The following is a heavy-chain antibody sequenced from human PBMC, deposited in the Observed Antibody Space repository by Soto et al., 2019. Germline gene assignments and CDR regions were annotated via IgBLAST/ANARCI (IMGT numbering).Heavy chain of an antibody. CDR2: ISYDGSNK. Sequence: QVQLVESGGGVVQPGRSLRLSCAASGFTFSSYGMHWVRQAPGKGLEWVAVISYDGSNKYYADSVKGRFTISRDNSKNTLYLQMNSLRAEDTAVYYCAKDPSGYSYGPEFPYYSYYSGMDVWGQGTTVTVSS. V-gene: IGHV3-30*18. J-gene: IGHJ6*02. D-gene: IGHD5-18*01. CDR3: AKDPSGYSYGPEFPYYSYYSGMDV. CDR1: GFTFSSYG.